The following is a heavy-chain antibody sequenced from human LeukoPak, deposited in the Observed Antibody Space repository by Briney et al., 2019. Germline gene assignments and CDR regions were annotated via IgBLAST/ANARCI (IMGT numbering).Heavy chain of an antibody. CDR1: GFGVSDNY. CDR2: LYSAGAT. CDR3: ASGAPGVRKFYSDPFHN. Sequence: GGSLRLSCAVSGFGVSDNYMTWVRQAPGRGLEWGSILYSAGATYYTDSARGRFSISRDSSKNAVFLQMSSLRAEDTAVYYCASGAPGVRKFYSDPFHNWGQGTLVTVSS. J-gene: IGHJ4*02. D-gene: IGHD2-15*01. V-gene: IGHV3-53*01.